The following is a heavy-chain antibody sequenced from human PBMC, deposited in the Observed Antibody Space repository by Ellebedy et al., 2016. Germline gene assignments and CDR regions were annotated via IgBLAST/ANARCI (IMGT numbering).Heavy chain of an antibody. J-gene: IGHJ4*02. D-gene: IGHD3-3*01. CDR1: GGSFSGYY. Sequence: SETLSLTCAVYGGSFSGYYWSWIRQPPGKGLEWIGEINHSGSTNYNPSLKSRVTISVDTSKNQFSLKLSSVTAADTAVYYCARTPYYDFWSGETDYWGQGTLVTVSS. CDR3: ARTPYYDFWSGETDY. CDR2: INHSGST. V-gene: IGHV4-34*01.